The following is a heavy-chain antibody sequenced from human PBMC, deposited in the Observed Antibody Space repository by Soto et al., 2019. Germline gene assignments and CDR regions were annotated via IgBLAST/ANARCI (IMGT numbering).Heavy chain of an antibody. CDR2: ISTTSGNT. CDR3: ATDNGYYDF. J-gene: IGHJ4*02. V-gene: IGHV1-18*01. D-gene: IGHD2-8*01. CDR1: GYTFSSYS. Sequence: GSVKVSCKTCGYTFSSYSINLVRQAPGQGLEWMAWISTTSGNTHYAERVQGRVTVTLDKSARTAFMEMWGLTSDDTAVYFCATDNGYYDFWGQGTLVTVSS.